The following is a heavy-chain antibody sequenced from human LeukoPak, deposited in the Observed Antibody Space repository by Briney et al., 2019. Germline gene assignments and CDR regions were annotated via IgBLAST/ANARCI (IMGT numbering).Heavy chain of an antibody. D-gene: IGHD5-12*01. CDR1: GFTFSSYW. Sequence: PGGSLRLSCAASGFTFSSYWMHWVRQAPGKGLVWVSRINSDGSSTSYADSVKGRFTISRDNAKNTLYLQMNSLRAEDTAVYYCARENSGYDFWWFDPWGQGTLVTVSS. J-gene: IGHJ5*02. CDR3: ARENSGYDFWWFDP. V-gene: IGHV3-74*01. CDR2: INSDGSST.